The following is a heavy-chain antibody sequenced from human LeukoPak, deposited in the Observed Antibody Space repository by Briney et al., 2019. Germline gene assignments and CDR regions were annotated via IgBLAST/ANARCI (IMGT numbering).Heavy chain of an antibody. V-gene: IGHV1-46*01. CDR1: GYTFTSYY. D-gene: IGHD3-9*01. CDR2: INPSGGST. CDR3: ARDEDDILTGYYTFDY. Sequence: ASVKVSCKASGYTFTSYYMHWVRQAPGQGLEWMGIINPSGGSTNYAQKFQGRVTMTRDMSTSTVYMELSSLRSEDTAVYYCARDEDDILTGYYTFDYWGQGTLVTVSS. J-gene: IGHJ4*02.